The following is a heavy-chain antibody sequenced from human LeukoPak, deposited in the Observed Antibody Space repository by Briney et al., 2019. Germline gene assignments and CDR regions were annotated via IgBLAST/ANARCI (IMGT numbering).Heavy chain of an antibody. V-gene: IGHV3-21*01. CDR1: GFTFSSYS. D-gene: IGHD1-26*01. CDR3: ARGGVGGSYFDY. Sequence: GGSLRLSCAASGFTFSSYSMNWVRQAPGKGLEWVSSISSSSSYIYYADSVKGRFTISRDNAKNSLYLQMNSLRAEDTAVYYCARGGVGGSYFDYWGQGTLVTVSS. J-gene: IGHJ4*02. CDR2: ISSSSSYI.